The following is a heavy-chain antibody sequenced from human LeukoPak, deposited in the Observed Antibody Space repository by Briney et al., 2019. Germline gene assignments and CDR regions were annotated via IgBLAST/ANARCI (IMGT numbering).Heavy chain of an antibody. D-gene: IGHD6-6*01. CDR3: ARALAARGFDY. CDR1: GYTFTSHG. J-gene: IGHJ4*02. CDR2: INTYNGNT. Sequence: ASVKVSCKASGYTFTSHGISWVRQAPGQGLEWMGWINTYNGNTNYAQNLQGRVTMTRDTSTSTVYMELSSLRSEDTAVYYCARALAARGFDYWGQGTLVTVSS. V-gene: IGHV1-18*01.